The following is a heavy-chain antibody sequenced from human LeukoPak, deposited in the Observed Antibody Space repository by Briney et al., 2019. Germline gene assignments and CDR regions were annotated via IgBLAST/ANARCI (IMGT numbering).Heavy chain of an antibody. D-gene: IGHD1-26*01. J-gene: IGHJ5*02. CDR3: AKDLYIVGATNLFDP. CDR1: GFTFSSYA. CDR2: ISGSGGST. V-gene: IGHV3-23*01. Sequence: GGSLRLSCAASGFTFSSYAMSWVRQAPGKGLEWVSAISGSGGSTYYADSVKGRFTISRDNSKNTLYLQMNSLRAEATAVYYCAKDLYIVGATNLFDPWGQGTLVTVSS.